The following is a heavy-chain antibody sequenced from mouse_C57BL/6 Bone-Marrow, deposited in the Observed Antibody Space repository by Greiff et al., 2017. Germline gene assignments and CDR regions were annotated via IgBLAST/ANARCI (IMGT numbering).Heavy chain of an antibody. CDR1: GYSITSGYY. V-gene: IGHV3-6*01. CDR2: ISYDGSN. D-gene: IGHD2-3*01. J-gene: IGHJ1*03. CDR3: AREYDGYHIWYFDV. Sequence: ESGPGLVKPSQSLSLTCSVTGYSITSGYYWNWIRQFPGNKLEWMGYISYDGSNNYNPSLKNRISITRDTSKNQFFLKLNSVTTEDTATYYCAREYDGYHIWYFDVWGTGTTVTVSS.